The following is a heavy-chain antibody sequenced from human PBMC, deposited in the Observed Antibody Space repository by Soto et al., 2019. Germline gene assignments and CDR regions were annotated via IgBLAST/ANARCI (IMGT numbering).Heavy chain of an antibody. CDR1: GFSSSDHY. J-gene: IGHJ4*01. D-gene: IGHD2-15*01. Sequence: PGGSLRLSCAASGFSSSDHYMDWVRQAPGKGLEWVGRIRNKAQNFITEYAASVKDRFTISRDDSRNSVYLQMSSLKNEDTAVYYCARWVAGAADCWGQGTQVTVSS. V-gene: IGHV3-72*01. CDR2: IRNKAQNFIT. CDR3: ARWVAGAADC.